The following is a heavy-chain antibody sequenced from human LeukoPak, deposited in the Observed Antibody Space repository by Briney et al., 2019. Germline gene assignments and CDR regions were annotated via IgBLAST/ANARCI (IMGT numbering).Heavy chain of an antibody. CDR1: GGSISSRNYY. D-gene: IGHD5-18*01. CDR3: TRVRSRSLGPIMQLWSSGWFDA. V-gene: IGHV4-39*07. Sequence: SETLSLTCSVSGGSISSRNYYWGWIRQPPGKGLEWIGSINYSGNTYYNPSLKSRLTISGDTSKNQFSLKLSSVTAADTAVYYCTRVRSRSLGPIMQLWSSGWFDAWGQGTLVTVSS. J-gene: IGHJ5*02. CDR2: INYSGNT.